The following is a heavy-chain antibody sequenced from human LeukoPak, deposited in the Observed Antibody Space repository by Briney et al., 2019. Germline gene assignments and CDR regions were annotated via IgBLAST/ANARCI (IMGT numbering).Heavy chain of an antibody. Sequence: PGGSLRLSCAASGFTFSSYEMNWVRQAPGKGLEWVSSISSSSSYIYYADSVKGRFTISRDNAKNSLYLQMNSLRAEDTAVYYCARDFGAAGSFDYWGQGTLVTVSS. V-gene: IGHV3-21*01. CDR3: ARDFGAAGSFDY. CDR2: ISSSSSYI. J-gene: IGHJ4*02. CDR1: GFTFSSYE. D-gene: IGHD6-13*01.